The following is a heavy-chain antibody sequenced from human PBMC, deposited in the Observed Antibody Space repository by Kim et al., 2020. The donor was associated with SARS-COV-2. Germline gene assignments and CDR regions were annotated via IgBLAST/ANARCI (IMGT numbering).Heavy chain of an antibody. CDR3: ARQADSYGSGSYQYPFDY. CDR2: IYYSGTI. Sequence: SETLSLTCAVSGGSISSSHYYWGWIRQSPGKGLEWIGSIYYSGTIYYNPSLKSRVTISVDTSKNQFSLKLSSVTAADTALYYCARQADSYGSGSYQYPFDYWGQGTLVTVSS. V-gene: IGHV4-39*01. CDR1: GGSISSSHYY. D-gene: IGHD3-10*01. J-gene: IGHJ4*02.